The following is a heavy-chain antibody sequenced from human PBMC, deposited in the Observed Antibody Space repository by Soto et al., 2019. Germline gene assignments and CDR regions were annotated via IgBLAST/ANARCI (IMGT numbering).Heavy chain of an antibody. CDR1: GFTVSSNY. J-gene: IGHJ3*02. D-gene: IGHD4-17*01. V-gene: IGHV3-66*01. CDR3: ARDDYGDNAFDI. Sequence: GGSLRLSCAASGFTVSSNYMSWVRQAPGKGLEWVSIIYSGGTTYYTDSVKGRFTISRDNSKNTLYLQMNSLRAEDTALYYCARDDYGDNAFDIWGQGTMVTVSS. CDR2: IYSGGTT.